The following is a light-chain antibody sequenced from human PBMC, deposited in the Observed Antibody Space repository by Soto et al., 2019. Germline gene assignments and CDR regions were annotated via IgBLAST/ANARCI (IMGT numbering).Light chain of an antibody. CDR1: QVISTY. J-gene: IGKJ4*01. CDR2: YAS. CDR3: LHYSTYPLT. Sequence: DIQMTQSPSSLSASVGDRVTITCRASQVISTYLARYQQKPGEVPKLLIYYASTLQAGVPSRFSGSGSGTEFTLTISSLQTDDFASYYCLHYSTYPLTFGGGTKV. V-gene: IGKV1-17*01.